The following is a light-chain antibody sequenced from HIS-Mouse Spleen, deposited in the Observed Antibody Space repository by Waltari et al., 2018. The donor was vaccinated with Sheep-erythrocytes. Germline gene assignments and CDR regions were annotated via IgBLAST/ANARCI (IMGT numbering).Light chain of an antibody. CDR3: CSYAGSSTYVV. Sequence: QSALTQPASVSGSPGQSITISCPGTSSDVRRYHLFSWYQQHPGKAPKLMIYEGSKRPSGVSNRFSGSKSGNTASLTISGLQAEDEADYYCCSYAGSSTYVVFGGGTKLTVL. CDR2: EGS. V-gene: IGLV2-23*01. J-gene: IGLJ2*01. CDR1: SSDVRRYHL.